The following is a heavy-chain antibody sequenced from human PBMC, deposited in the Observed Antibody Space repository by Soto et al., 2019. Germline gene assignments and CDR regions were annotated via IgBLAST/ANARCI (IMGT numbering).Heavy chain of an antibody. CDR2: IYYSGST. D-gene: IGHD4-17*01. Sequence: SETLSLTCTVSGGSISSYYWSWIRQPPGKGLEWIGYIYYSGSTNYNPSLKSRVTISVDTSKNQFSLKLSSVTAADTAVYYCARRHGTVALRGVFDYRGQGTPVTVSS. CDR3: ARRHGTVALRGVFDY. CDR1: GGSISSYY. J-gene: IGHJ4*02. V-gene: IGHV4-59*08.